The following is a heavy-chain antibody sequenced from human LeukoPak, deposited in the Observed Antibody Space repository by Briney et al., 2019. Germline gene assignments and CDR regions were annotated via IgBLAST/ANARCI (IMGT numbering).Heavy chain of an antibody. CDR2: IYYSGST. D-gene: IGHD5-18*01. Sequence: PSETLSLTCTVSGGSISSGGYYWSWLRQHPGKGLEWIGYIYYSGSTYYNPSLKSRVTISVDTSKNQFSLKLSSVTAADTAVYYCARDTPEDTAMVTNYYYGMDVWGQGTTVTVSS. CDR3: ARDTPEDTAMVTNYYYGMDV. V-gene: IGHV4-31*03. J-gene: IGHJ6*02. CDR1: GGSISSGGYY.